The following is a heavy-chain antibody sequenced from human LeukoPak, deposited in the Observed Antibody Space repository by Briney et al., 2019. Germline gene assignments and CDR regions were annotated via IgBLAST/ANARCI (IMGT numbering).Heavy chain of an antibody. V-gene: IGHV6-1*01. CDR3: ARGGLVRGSIDSLIAFDF. J-gene: IGHJ3*01. D-gene: IGHD3-10*01. CDR2: IYYRSTWYS. CDR1: GDSVSSNSAA. Sequence: SQTLSLTCAISGDSVSSNSAAWNWIRQSPSRGLEWLGRIYYRSTWYSDFLTSRITISPDTYKNQFSLHLDSVTPEDTAAYYCARGGLVRGSIDSLIAFDFWGQGTVVTVSS.